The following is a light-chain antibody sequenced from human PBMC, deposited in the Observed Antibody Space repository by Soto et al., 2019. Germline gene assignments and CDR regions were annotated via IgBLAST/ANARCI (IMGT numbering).Light chain of an antibody. CDR2: AAS. Sequence: AIRMTQSPSSLSASPGDRVTITCRASQGISSYLAWYQQKPGKAPKLLIYAASTLQSGVPSRFSGSGSGTDFTLTISCLQSEDFATYYCQQYYSYPQITFGQGTRLEIK. V-gene: IGKV1-8*01. CDR1: QGISSY. CDR3: QQYYSYPQIT. J-gene: IGKJ5*01.